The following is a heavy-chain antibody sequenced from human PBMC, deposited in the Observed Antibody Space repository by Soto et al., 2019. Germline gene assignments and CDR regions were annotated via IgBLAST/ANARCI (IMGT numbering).Heavy chain of an antibody. CDR2: MNPNSGNT. Sequence: ASVKVSCKASGYTFTSYDINWVRQAAGQGLEWMGWMNPNSGNTGYAQKFQGRVTMTRNTSISTAYMELSSLRSEDTAVYYCARGGGYCSSTSCYGGGDYWGQGTLVTVSS. J-gene: IGHJ4*02. V-gene: IGHV1-8*01. D-gene: IGHD2-2*01. CDR3: ARGGGYCSSTSCYGGGDY. CDR1: GYTFTSYD.